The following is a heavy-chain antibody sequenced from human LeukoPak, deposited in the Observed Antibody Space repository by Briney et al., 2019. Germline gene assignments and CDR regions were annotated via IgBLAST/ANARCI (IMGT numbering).Heavy chain of an antibody. CDR3: ARRLTQYDCFDP. CDR1: GDSVSSNSVT. D-gene: IGHD2-2*01. CDR2: THYRSTWYN. Sequence: SQTLSLTCAISGDSVSSNSVTWNWIRQSPSRGLEWLGRTHYRSTWYNDYAVSVRGRITVNPDTSKNQFSLHLNSVTPEDTAVYYCARRLTQYDCFDPWGQGILVTDSS. J-gene: IGHJ5*02. V-gene: IGHV6-1*01.